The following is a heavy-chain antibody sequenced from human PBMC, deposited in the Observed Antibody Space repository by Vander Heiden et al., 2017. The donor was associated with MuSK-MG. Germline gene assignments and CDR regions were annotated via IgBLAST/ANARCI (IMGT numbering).Heavy chain of an antibody. V-gene: IGHV1-2*02. CDR3: ARTARSRPLPLDY. D-gene: IGHD6-25*01. J-gene: IGHJ4*02. CDR2: NNPNSGGT. CDR1: GYTFTASY. Sequence: QVQLLQAGAEVKKPGASVKVSGKASGYTFTASYMHWVRQAPRQGREWMGWNNPNSGGTNYAQKFQGRVTMTRDTSISTAYMELSRLRSDDTAVYYCARTARSRPLPLDYRGQGTLVTVSS.